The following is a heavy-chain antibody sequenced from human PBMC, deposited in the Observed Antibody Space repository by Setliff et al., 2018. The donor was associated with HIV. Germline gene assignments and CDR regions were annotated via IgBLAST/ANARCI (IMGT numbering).Heavy chain of an antibody. CDR3: ARALYGDYGGDINWLDP. V-gene: IGHV3-23*01. CDR2: ISGSGGDT. J-gene: IGHJ5*02. CDR1: GFTFSSYA. Sequence: PGGSLRLSCASSGFTFSSYAMTWVRQAPGKGLECVAVISGSGGDTYYADSVKGRFVISREKSKSTLYLQISSLKADDTAVYYCARALYGDYGGDINWLDPWGQGTLVTVSS. D-gene: IGHD4-17*01.